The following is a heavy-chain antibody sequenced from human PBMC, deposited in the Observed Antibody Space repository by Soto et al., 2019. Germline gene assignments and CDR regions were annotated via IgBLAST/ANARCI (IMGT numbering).Heavy chain of an antibody. CDR3: ARLRNDSSGYYLKLIFDY. Sequence: GASVKVSCKASGYTFTSYGISWVRQAPGQGLEWMGWISAYNGNTNYAQKLQGRVTMTTDTSTSTAYMELRSLRSDDTAVYYCARLRNDSSGYYLKLIFDYWGQGTLVTVSS. CDR2: ISAYNGNT. CDR1: GYTFTSYG. D-gene: IGHD3-22*01. J-gene: IGHJ4*02. V-gene: IGHV1-18*01.